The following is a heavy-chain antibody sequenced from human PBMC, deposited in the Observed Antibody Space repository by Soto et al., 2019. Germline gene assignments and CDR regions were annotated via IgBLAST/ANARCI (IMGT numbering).Heavy chain of an antibody. Sequence: QVQLVESGGGVVQPGRSLRLSCAASGFTFSSYGMHWVRQAPGKGLEWVALLSSDGSSRFYADSVKGRFTISRDNSENTLYLQMNSLRNDDTAVYYCEKDRNSFGYDSFVHWGQGTLVTVSS. CDR1: GFTFSSYG. D-gene: IGHD3-16*01. V-gene: IGHV3-30*18. J-gene: IGHJ4*02. CDR2: LSSDGSSR. CDR3: EKDRNSFGYDSFVH.